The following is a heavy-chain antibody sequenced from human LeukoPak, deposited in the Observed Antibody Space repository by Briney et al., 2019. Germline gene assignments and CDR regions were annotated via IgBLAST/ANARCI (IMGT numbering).Heavy chain of an antibody. CDR1: GYSFTKYW. CDR3: ARHTDGNDSDAFDI. V-gene: IGHV5-51*01. CDR2: IYPDYSET. Sequence: GASLKISCKGFGYSFTKYWIGWVRQMPGKGLEWMGIIYPDYSETTYSPSFQAQVSLSVDKSITTAYLQWNSLRASDTAMYYCARHTDGNDSDAFDIWGQGTMVAVSS. D-gene: IGHD2-8*02. J-gene: IGHJ3*02.